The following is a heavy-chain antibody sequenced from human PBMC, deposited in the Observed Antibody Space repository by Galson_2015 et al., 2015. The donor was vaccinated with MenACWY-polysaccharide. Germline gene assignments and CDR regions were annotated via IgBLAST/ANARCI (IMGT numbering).Heavy chain of an antibody. CDR3: AKRMTTVGAFDI. CDR1: GFTFSSCA. D-gene: IGHD4-23*01. Sequence: ALRLSCAASGFTFSSCAMGWVRQAPGKGLEWVSGISGSGATTYYADSVKVRFTISSDNSKHTLYLQMNSLRAEDTAVYYCAKRMTTVGAFDIWGHGTMVTVSS. V-gene: IGHV3-23*01. CDR2: ISGSGATT. J-gene: IGHJ3*02.